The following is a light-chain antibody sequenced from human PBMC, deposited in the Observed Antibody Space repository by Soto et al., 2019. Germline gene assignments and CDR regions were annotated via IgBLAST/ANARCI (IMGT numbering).Light chain of an antibody. Sequence: QSVLTQPASVSGSPGQSITISCTGTSSDVGGYNYVSWYQQHPGKAPKLMIYEVSNRPSGVSNRFSGSKSGNTASLTISGLQAEDEADYYCSSYTSSSTLVLGGGTKVTXL. CDR3: SSYTSSSTLV. CDR2: EVS. CDR1: SSDVGGYNY. J-gene: IGLJ2*01. V-gene: IGLV2-14*01.